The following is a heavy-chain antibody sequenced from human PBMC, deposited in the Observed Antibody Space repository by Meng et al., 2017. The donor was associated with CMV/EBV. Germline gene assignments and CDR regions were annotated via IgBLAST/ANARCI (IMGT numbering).Heavy chain of an antibody. CDR3: ASTIGGVFQH. CDR1: GGSISSYY. CDR2: IYYSGST. Sequence: RVHGSGPGLVTPSEPLSLTCTVSGGSISSYYWSWIRQPPGKGLGWIGYIYYSGSTNYNPSLKSRVTISVDTSKNQFSLKLSSVTAADTAVYYCASTIGGVFQHWGQGTLVTVSS. V-gene: IGHV4-59*01. D-gene: IGHD3-10*01. J-gene: IGHJ1*01.